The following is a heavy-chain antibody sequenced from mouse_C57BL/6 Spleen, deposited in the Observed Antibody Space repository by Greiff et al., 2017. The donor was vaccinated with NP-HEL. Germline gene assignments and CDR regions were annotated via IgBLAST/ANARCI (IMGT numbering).Heavy chain of an antibody. CDR1: GYTFTSYW. CDR2: IDPSDSYT. V-gene: IGHV1-50*01. CDR3: ATGPNFDY. D-gene: IGHD3-3*01. Sequence: QVQLQQPGAELVKPGASVKLSCKASGYTFTSYWMQWVKQRPGQGLEWIGEIDPSDSYTNYNQKFKGKATLTVDTSSSTAYMQLSSLTSEDSAVYYCATGPNFDYWGQGTTLTVSS. J-gene: IGHJ2*01.